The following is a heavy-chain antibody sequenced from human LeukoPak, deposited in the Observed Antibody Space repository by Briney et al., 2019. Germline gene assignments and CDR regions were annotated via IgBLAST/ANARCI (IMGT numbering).Heavy chain of an antibody. D-gene: IGHD2-2*01. Sequence: GGSLRLSCAASGFTFSSYGMHWVRQAPGKGLEWVAVIWYDGSNKYYADSVKGRFTISRDNSKNTLYLQMNSLRAEDTAVYYCARDARITDIVVVPAAMRRLDYYMDVWGKGTTVTVSS. CDR1: GFTFSSYG. CDR3: ARDARITDIVVVPAAMRRLDYYMDV. V-gene: IGHV3-33*01. CDR2: IWYDGSNK. J-gene: IGHJ6*03.